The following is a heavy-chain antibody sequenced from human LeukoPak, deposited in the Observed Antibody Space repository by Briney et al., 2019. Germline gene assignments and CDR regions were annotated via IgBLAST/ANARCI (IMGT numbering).Heavy chain of an antibody. Sequence: SETLSLTCTVSGGSIRRYYWSWIRQSAGKGLEWIGRVYISGSSSYSPSLKSRVTMSVDTSKNNFSLRLTSVTAADTAVYYCARDSSGWDLPPAYGGFDIWGQGTMVTVSS. D-gene: IGHD6-19*01. CDR3: ARDSSGWDLPPAYGGFDI. CDR1: GGSIRRYY. CDR2: VYISGSS. V-gene: IGHV4-4*07. J-gene: IGHJ3*02.